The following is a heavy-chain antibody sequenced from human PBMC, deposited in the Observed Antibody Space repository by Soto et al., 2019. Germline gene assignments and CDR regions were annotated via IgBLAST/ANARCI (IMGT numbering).Heavy chain of an antibody. CDR3: ARDIVVVPAAIDY. Sequence: EVQLLESGGGLVQPGGSLSLSCAASGFTFSSYAMSWVRQAPGKGLEWVSAISGSGGSTYYADSVKGRFTISRDNSKNTLYLQMNSLRAEDTAVYYCARDIVVVPAAIDYWGQGTLVTVSS. V-gene: IGHV3-23*01. J-gene: IGHJ4*02. CDR2: ISGSGGST. D-gene: IGHD2-2*02. CDR1: GFTFSSYA.